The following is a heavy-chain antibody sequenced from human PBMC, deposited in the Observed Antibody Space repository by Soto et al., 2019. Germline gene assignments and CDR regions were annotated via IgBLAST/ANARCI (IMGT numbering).Heavy chain of an antibody. D-gene: IGHD3-9*01. Sequence: PSETLFLTYTVSGGSISSHYWSWIRQTPGKGLEWIGYIFYFGSTNYNPSLKSRVTLSIDTSKNQLSLKLSSVTAADTAVYYCARHSPDFDWLSQFDYWGQGTLVTVS. CDR2: IFYFGST. V-gene: IGHV4-59*08. CDR3: ARHSPDFDWLSQFDY. J-gene: IGHJ4*02. CDR1: GGSISSHY.